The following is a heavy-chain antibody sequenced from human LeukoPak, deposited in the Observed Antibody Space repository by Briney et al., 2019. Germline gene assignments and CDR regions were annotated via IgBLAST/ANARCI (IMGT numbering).Heavy chain of an antibody. Sequence: GGSLRLSCATSGFTFSSYGMHWVRQAPGKGLEWVAFIRYDGSNKYYTDSVKGRFTISRDNSKNTLYLQMNSLRAEDTAVYYCAKDQYSSSYYFDYWGQGTLVTVSS. D-gene: IGHD6-6*01. J-gene: IGHJ4*02. CDR3: AKDQYSSSYYFDY. CDR2: IRYDGSNK. V-gene: IGHV3-30*02. CDR1: GFTFSSYG.